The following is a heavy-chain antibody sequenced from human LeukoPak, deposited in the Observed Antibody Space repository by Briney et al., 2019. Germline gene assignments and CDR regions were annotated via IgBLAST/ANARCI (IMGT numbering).Heavy chain of an antibody. CDR2: INHSGST. Sequence: PSETLSLTCAVYGGSFSGYYWSWIRQPPGKGLEWIGEINHSGSTNYNPSLKSRVTISVDTSKNQFSLKPSSVTAADTAVYYCARGRRIRYFDYWGQGTLVTVSS. CDR3: ARGRRIRYFDY. V-gene: IGHV4-34*01. J-gene: IGHJ4*02. CDR1: GGSFSGYY.